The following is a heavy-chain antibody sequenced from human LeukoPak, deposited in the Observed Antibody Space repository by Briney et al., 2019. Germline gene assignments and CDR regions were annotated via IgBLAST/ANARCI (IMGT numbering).Heavy chain of an antibody. CDR2: ISGSGGST. D-gene: IGHD2-15*01. J-gene: IGHJ4*02. Sequence: GRSLRLSCAASGFTFSSYAMSWVRQAPGKGLEWVSAISGSGGSTYYADSVKGRFTISRDNSKNTLYLQMNSLRAEDTAVYYCAKDGQDIVVVVAATSGDYFDYWGQGTLVTVSS. CDR3: AKDGQDIVVVVAATSGDYFDY. V-gene: IGHV3-23*01. CDR1: GFTFSSYA.